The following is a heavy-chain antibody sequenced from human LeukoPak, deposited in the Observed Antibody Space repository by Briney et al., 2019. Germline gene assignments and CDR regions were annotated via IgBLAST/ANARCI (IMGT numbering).Heavy chain of an antibody. CDR2: ISSSSSTI. CDR3: ARDDQPLPLDY. V-gene: IGHV3-48*01. Sequence: GGSLRLSCAASGFTFSTYAMSWVRQAPGKGLEWVSYISSSSSTIYYAESVKGRFTISRDNAKNSLYLQMNSLRAEDTAVYYCARDDQPLPLDYWGQGTLVTVSS. CDR1: GFTFSTYA. J-gene: IGHJ4*02.